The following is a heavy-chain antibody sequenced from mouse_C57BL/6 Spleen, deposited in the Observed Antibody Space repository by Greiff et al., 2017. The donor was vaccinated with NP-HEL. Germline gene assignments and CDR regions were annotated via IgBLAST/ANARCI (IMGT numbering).Heavy chain of an antibody. CDR1: GYSITSGYY. Sequence: EVKLVESGPGLVKPSQSLSLTCSVTGYSITSGYYWNWIRQFPGNKLEWMGYISYDGSNNYNPSLKNRISITRDTSKNQFFLKLNSVTTEDTATYYCAREELRPYYFDYWGQGTTLTVSS. J-gene: IGHJ2*01. CDR2: ISYDGSN. V-gene: IGHV3-6*01. CDR3: AREELRPYYFDY. D-gene: IGHD3-2*02.